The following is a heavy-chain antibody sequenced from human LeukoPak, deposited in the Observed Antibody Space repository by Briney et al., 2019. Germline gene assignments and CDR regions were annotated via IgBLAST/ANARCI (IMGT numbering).Heavy chain of an antibody. Sequence: GGSLRLSCAASGSTFSNYAMSWVRQAPGKGLEWVSGISRSSGSTYYADSVKGRFTISRDNSKNTLYLQMNSLRAEDTALYCCAKGSMGATFPLDYWGQGTLVTVSS. CDR1: GSTFSNYA. J-gene: IGHJ4*02. D-gene: IGHD1-26*01. CDR2: ISRSSGST. V-gene: IGHV3-23*01. CDR3: AKGSMGATFPLDY.